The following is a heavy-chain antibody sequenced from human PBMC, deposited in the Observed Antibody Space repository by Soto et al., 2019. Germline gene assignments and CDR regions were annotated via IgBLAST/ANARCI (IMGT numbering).Heavy chain of an antibody. V-gene: IGHV3-15*01. CDR1: VLTFSNAW. CDR2: TKSKTDGGTT. J-gene: IGHJ6*03. D-gene: IGHD2-21*02. CDR3: AFYSSRGDAYYFMDV. Sequence: PGGSLRLSFSVSVLTFSNAWMSWVRRAPGRGREWVGRTKSKTDGGTTDYAAPVKGRFTISGDDSKNTLSLQMNSLKTADTAVYYCAFYSSRGDAYYFMDVWGKGTTFTVSS.